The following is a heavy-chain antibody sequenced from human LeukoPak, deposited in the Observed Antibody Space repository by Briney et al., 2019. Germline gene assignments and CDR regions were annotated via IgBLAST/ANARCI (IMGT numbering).Heavy chain of an antibody. J-gene: IGHJ4*02. D-gene: IGHD3-10*01. CDR3: SVWFGELSH. V-gene: IGHV1-2*02. CDR1: GYTFTGYY. Sequence: GASVKVSCKASGYTFTGYYIHWVRQAPGQGLEWMGWISPSSGGTNYAQRFQGMVTMTRDTSISTAYMDLSSLKSDDTATYYCSVWFGELSHWGQGTLVTVSS. CDR2: ISPSSGGT.